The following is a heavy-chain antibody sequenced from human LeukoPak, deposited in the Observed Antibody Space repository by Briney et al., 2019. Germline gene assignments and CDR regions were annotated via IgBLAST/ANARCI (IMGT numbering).Heavy chain of an antibody. CDR2: IKTKADGGTT. CDR1: GFTFSNAW. V-gene: IGHV3-15*01. Sequence: PGGSLRLSCAASGFTFSNAWMTWVRQAPGKGLEWVGHIKTKADGGTTDYAAPVRGRFTISRDDSKNTLYLQMNSLKTEDTALYYCTTFFWSSYYSDCCYYYMDVWGKGTTVTVSS. CDR3: TTFFWSSYYSDCCYYYMDV. J-gene: IGHJ6*03. D-gene: IGHD3-3*01.